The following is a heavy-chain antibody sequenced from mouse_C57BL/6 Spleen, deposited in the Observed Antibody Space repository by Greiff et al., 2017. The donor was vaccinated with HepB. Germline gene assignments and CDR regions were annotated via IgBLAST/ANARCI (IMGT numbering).Heavy chain of an antibody. J-gene: IGHJ3*01. CDR2: ISDGGSYT. Sequence: EVHLVESGGGLVKPGGSLKLSCAASGFTFSSYAMSWVRQTPEKRLEWVATISDGGSYTYYPDNVKGRFTISRDNAKNNLYLQMSHLKSEDTAMYYCAREGLLRRGFAYWGQGTLVTVSA. CDR3: AREGLLRRGFAY. D-gene: IGHD1-1*01. CDR1: GFTFSSYA. V-gene: IGHV5-4*01.